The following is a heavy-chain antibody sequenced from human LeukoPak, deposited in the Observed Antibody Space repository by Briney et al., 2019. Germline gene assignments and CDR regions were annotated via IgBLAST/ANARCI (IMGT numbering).Heavy chain of an antibody. CDR3: ARVYGGLDV. CDR1: GFTFSNYY. D-gene: IGHD4/OR15-4a*01. V-gene: IGHV3-21*01. J-gene: IGHJ6*02. CDR2: ISSSSTYI. Sequence: GGSLRLSCAASGFTFSNYYMNWVRQAPGKGLEWVSCISSSSTYIYYADSVKGRFTISRDNAKNSLYLQMNSLRAEGTAVYYCARVYGGLDVWGQGTTVTVSS.